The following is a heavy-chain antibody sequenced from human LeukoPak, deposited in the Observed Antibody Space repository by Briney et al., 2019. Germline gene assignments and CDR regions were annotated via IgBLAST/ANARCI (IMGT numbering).Heavy chain of an antibody. CDR3: ARDTAPDYYDSSGYQVGFDY. CDR1: GDSVSSNSAA. D-gene: IGHD3-22*01. CDR2: TYYRSKWYN. Sequence: SQTLSLTCAISGDSVSSNSAAWNWIRQSPSRGLEWLGRTYYRSKWYNDSAVSVKSRITINPDTSKNQFSLQLSSVTPEDTAVYYCARDTAPDYYDSSGYQVGFDYWGQGTLVTVSS. J-gene: IGHJ4*02. V-gene: IGHV6-1*01.